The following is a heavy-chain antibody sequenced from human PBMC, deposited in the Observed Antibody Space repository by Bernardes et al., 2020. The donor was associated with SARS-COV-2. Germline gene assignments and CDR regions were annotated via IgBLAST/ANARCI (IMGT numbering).Heavy chain of an antibody. D-gene: IGHD3-16*01. CDR2: MNPNSGNT. CDR3: ARVSSWGGSYWFDP. J-gene: IGHJ5*02. V-gene: IGHV1-8*01. Sequence: ASVKVSCKASGYTFTSYDINWVRRATGQGLEWMGWMNPNSGNTGYAQKFQGRVTMTRNTSISTAYMELSSLRYEDTAVYYCARVSSWGGSYWFDPWGQGTLVTVSS. CDR1: GYTFTSYD.